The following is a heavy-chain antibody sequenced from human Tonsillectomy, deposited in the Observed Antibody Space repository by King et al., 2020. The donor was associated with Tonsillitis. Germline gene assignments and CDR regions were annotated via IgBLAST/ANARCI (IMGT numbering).Heavy chain of an antibody. J-gene: IGHJ5*02. D-gene: IGHD3-22*01. Sequence: QLVQSGAELKKPGASVKVSCKASGYTFISYGISWVRQAPGQGLEWMGWISPYSGNTNYAHNLQGRVTMTTDTSTSKAYMELRSLKSDDPAVDYCARDKRMSSGPRSPNDLFDPWRQGTRVTVPS. CDR3: ARDKRMSSGPRSPNDLFDP. V-gene: IGHV1-18*01. CDR1: GYTFISYG. CDR2: ISPYSGNT.